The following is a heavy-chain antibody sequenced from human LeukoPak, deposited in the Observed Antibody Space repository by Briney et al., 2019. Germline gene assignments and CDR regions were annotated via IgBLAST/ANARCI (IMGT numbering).Heavy chain of an antibody. CDR2: ISYDGSNK. V-gene: IGHV3-30*18. CDR3: AKDRERYGSSWYFDY. Sequence: GGSLRLSCAASGFTFSSYGMHWVRQAPGKGLEWVAVISYDGSNKYYADSVKGRFTISRDNSKNTLYLQMNSQRAEDTAVYYCAKDRERYGSSWYFDYWAQGTLVTVSS. CDR1: GFTFSSYG. J-gene: IGHJ4*02. D-gene: IGHD6-13*01.